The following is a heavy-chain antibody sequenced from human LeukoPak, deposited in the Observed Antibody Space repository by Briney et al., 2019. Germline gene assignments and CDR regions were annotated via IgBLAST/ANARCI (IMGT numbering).Heavy chain of an antibody. CDR3: ARGAMKHSSGYYPSFDP. Sequence: KTGGSLRLSCAASGFTFSDYYMSWIRQAPGKGLEWVSYISSSGSTIYYADSVKGRFTISRDNAKNSLYLQMNSLRAEDTAVYYCARGAMKHSSGYYPSFDPWGQGTLVTVSS. CDR2: ISSSGSTI. D-gene: IGHD3-22*01. CDR1: GFTFSDYY. J-gene: IGHJ5*02. V-gene: IGHV3-11*01.